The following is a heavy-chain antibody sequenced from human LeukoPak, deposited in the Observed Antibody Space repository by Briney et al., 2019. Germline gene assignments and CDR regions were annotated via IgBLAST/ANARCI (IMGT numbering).Heavy chain of an antibody. CDR2: ISWDSRNI. CDR1: GFTFDDYA. V-gene: IGHV3-9*03. Sequence: GGSLRLSCAASGFTFDDYAMFWVRQAPGKGLEWVSGISWDSRNIGYAASVKGRFTTSRDNGKNSLYLQMNSLRPDDMALYYCARGNRDTSGFYFYYGMDVWGPGSTVTVSS. D-gene: IGHD6-19*01. J-gene: IGHJ6*02. CDR3: ARGNRDTSGFYFYYGMDV.